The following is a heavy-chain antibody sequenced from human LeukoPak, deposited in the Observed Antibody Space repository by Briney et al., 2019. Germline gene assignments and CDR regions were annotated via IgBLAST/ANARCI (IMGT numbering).Heavy chain of an antibody. Sequence: PSETLSLTCTVSGASINNYYWGWLRQSAGKGLEGIGRIYTNGNTNYSPSFGGRVTMSVDTSKSQFSLRMSSVTAADTAVFYCAREAKSYDGDGYYLDYWGQGILVTVAS. D-gene: IGHD3-22*01. V-gene: IGHV4-4*07. CDR3: AREAKSYDGDGYYLDY. CDR1: GASINNYY. CDR2: IYTNGNT. J-gene: IGHJ4*02.